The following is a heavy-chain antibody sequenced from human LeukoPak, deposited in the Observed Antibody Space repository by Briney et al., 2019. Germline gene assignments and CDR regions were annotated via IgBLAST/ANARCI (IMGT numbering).Heavy chain of an antibody. CDR3: AKEWYSSSWSDLLGYYYYYMDV. CDR2: ISGSGVST. D-gene: IGHD6-13*01. CDR1: GFTLSSYC. Sequence: GGSLRLSPAASGFTLSSYCMSWVRQAPGKRLEWVSAISGSGVSTYYADSVKGRFTISRDNSKNTLYLQMNSLRAEDTAVYYCAKEWYSSSWSDLLGYYYYYMDVWGKGTTVTISS. V-gene: IGHV3-23*01. J-gene: IGHJ6*03.